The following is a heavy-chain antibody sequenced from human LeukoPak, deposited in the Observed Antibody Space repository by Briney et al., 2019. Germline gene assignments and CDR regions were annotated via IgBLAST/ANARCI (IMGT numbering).Heavy chain of an antibody. D-gene: IGHD2-15*01. J-gene: IGHJ4*02. Sequence: GGSLRLSCAASGFTFSGYTMTWVRQAPGKGLEWVSSISSSSNYIYYADSVKGRFTISRDNAKNSLYLQMNSLRAEDTAVYYCALSGVPYCSGGSCFYYWGQGTLVTVSS. CDR1: GFTFSGYT. CDR2: ISSSSNYI. V-gene: IGHV3-21*01. CDR3: ALSGVPYCSGGSCFYY.